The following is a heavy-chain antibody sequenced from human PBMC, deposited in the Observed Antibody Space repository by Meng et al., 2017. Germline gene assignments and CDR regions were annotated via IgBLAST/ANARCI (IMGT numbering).Heavy chain of an antibody. Sequence: GESLKISCAASGFIFTRCDMGWVRQTPGKGLEWVSSIVAGGATTYYADSVKGRFTISRDNSKNSVSLQMTSLRAEDTAVNYCAKYLSRDSGSYFFALESWGQGTLVTVSS. J-gene: IGHJ4*02. CDR1: GFIFTRCD. CDR2: IVAGGATT. V-gene: IGHV3-23*01. D-gene: IGHD3-22*01. CDR3: AKYLSRDSGSYFFALES.